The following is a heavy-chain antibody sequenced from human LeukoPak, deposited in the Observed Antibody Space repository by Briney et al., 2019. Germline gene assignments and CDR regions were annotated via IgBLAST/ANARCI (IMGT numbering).Heavy chain of an antibody. CDR3: AGRSYYDSSGYLYYFDY. V-gene: IGHV5-51*01. CDR1: GYSFTSYW. CDR2: IYPGDCDT. J-gene: IGHJ4*02. Sequence: GGSLKISCKGSGYSFTSYWIGWVRQMPGKGLEWMGIIYPGDCDTRYSASFQGQVTISADKSRSNAYLQWSSLKASDTAMYYCAGRSYYDSSGYLYYFDYWGQGTLVTVSS. D-gene: IGHD3-22*01.